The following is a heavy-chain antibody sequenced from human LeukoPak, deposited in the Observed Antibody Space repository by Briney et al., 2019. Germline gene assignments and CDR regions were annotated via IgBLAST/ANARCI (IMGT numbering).Heavy chain of an antibody. Sequence: ASVNVSCKASAYTFTSYYMHWVRQAPGQGLEWMGIINPSGGSTSYAQKFQGRVTMTRDTSTSTVYMELSSLRSEDTAVYYCAREERYNWNDGDAFDIWGQGTMVTVSS. CDR2: INPSGGST. V-gene: IGHV1-46*01. D-gene: IGHD1-1*01. CDR3: AREERYNWNDGDAFDI. CDR1: AYTFTSYY. J-gene: IGHJ3*02.